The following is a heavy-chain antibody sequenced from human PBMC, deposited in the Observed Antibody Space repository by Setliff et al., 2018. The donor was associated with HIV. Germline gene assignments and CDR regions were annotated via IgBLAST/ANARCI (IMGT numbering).Heavy chain of an antibody. V-gene: IGHV2-5*01. CDR3: AHIGPFWTGYYGPFDS. D-gene: IGHD3-3*01. J-gene: IGHJ4*02. CDR1: GFSLSTSGVG. Sequence: SGPTLVNPTQTLTLTCTFSGFSLSTSGVGVGWIRQPPGKALEWLAVIYWNDDKRYSPSLKSRLTITKDNFNNQVVLTMSNMELEDSGTFFCAHIGPFWTGYYGPFDSWGPGILVTVSS. CDR2: IYWNDDK.